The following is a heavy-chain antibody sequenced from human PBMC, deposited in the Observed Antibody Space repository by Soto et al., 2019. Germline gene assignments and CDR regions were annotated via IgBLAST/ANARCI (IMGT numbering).Heavy chain of an antibody. J-gene: IGHJ5*02. CDR2: IYHSGST. CDR1: GGSISSSNW. V-gene: IGHV4-4*02. Sequence: QVQLQESGPGLVKPSGTLSLTCAVSGGSISSSNWWSWVRQPPGKGLEWIGEIYHSGSTNYNPSPTRRAPISVYKSNNEFSLKRSSVTASDTAVYYCARDYMVRGVMRWFDPWGQGTLVTVSS. D-gene: IGHD3-10*01. CDR3: ARDYMVRGVMRWFDP.